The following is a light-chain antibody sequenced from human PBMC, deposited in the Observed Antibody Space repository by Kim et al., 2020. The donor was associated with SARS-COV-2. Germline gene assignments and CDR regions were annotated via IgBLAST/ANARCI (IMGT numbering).Light chain of an antibody. CDR3: QQYDNLPLN. CDR2: DAS. J-gene: IGKJ5*01. Sequence: ASVGDRVTITCQATQVISNYLNWYQQKPGKAPKLLIYDASNLETGVPSRFSGSGYGTDFTFTISSLQPEDIATYYCQQYDNLPLNFGQGTRLEIK. CDR1: QVISNY. V-gene: IGKV1-33*01.